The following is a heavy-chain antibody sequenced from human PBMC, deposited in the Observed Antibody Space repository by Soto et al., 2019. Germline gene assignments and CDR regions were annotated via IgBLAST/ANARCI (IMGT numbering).Heavy chain of an antibody. D-gene: IGHD5-18*01. CDR3: ARHPTALVTGGFDY. V-gene: IGHV4-39*01. Sequence: SETLSLTCTVSGGSISSTTYYWGWIRPPPGKGLEWIGSVSYSGSTYYSPSLKSRVTISVDTAKNQFSVKLSSVTAADTSVYYCARHPTALVTGGFDYLGQGALVTVSA. CDR1: GGSISSTTYY. CDR2: VSYSGST. J-gene: IGHJ4*02.